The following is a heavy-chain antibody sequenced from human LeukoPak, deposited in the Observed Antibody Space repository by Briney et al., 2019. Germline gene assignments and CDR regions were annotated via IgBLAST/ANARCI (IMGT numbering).Heavy chain of an antibody. CDR2: IGWNSGNI. CDR1: GFTFDDYA. D-gene: IGHD3-22*01. CDR3: AIMHGYYDGSGYWVQ. V-gene: IGHV3-9*01. Sequence: GGPLRLSCAASGFTFDDYAMHWVRQAPGKGLEWVSGIGWNSGNIAYADSVKGRFTISRDNAKNSLYLQMNSLRAEDTAVYYCAIMHGYYDGSGYWVQWGQGTLVTVSS. J-gene: IGHJ1*01.